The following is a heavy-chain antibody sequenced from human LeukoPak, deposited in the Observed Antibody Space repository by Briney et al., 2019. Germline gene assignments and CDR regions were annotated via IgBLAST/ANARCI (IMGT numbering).Heavy chain of an antibody. CDR2: ISGSGGST. J-gene: IGHJ2*01. CDR3: ATSAQWYFDL. V-gene: IGHV3-23*01. CDR1: GITFSNYA. Sequence: GGSLRLSCVASGITFSNYAVSWARQAPGKGLEWVSAISGSGGSTYYADSVKGRFTISRDNSKNTLYLQMNSLRAEDTAVYYCATSAQWYFDLWGRGTLVTVSS.